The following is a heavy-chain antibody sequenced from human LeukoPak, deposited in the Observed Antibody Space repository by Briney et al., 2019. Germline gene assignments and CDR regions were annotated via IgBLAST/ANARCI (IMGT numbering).Heavy chain of an antibody. Sequence: SETLSLTCTVSGGSISSYYWSWIRQPPGKGLEWIGYIYYSGSTNYNPSLKSRVTISVDTSKNQFSLKLSSVTAADTAVYYCARSSVIAAAGMNYYYYMDVWGKGTTVTVSS. J-gene: IGHJ6*03. CDR2: IYYSGST. D-gene: IGHD6-13*01. CDR3: ARSSVIAAAGMNYYYYMDV. V-gene: IGHV4-59*01. CDR1: GGSISSYY.